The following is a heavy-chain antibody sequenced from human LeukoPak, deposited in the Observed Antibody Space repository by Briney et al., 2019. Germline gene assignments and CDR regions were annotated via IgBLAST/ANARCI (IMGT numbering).Heavy chain of an antibody. V-gene: IGHV4-30-2*01. D-gene: IGHD5-18*01. CDR2: IYHSGST. CDR1: GGSISSGGYS. Sequence: SETLSLTCAVSGGSISSGGYSWSWIRQPPGKGLEWIGYIYHSGSTYYNPSLKSRVTISVDRSKNQFSLKLSSVTAADTAVYYCARGMWIQLRGEYGMDVWGQGTTVTVSS. CDR3: ARGMWIQLRGEYGMDV. J-gene: IGHJ6*02.